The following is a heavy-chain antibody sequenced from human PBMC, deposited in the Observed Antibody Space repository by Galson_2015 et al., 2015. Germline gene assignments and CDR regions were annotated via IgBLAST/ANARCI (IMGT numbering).Heavy chain of an antibody. CDR1: GFTFDDYA. V-gene: IGHV3-9*01. CDR3: AKDCRAAAGTEGGDY. CDR2: ISWNRGSI. D-gene: IGHD6-13*01. J-gene: IGHJ4*02. Sequence: SLRLSCAASGFTFDDYAMHWVRHAPGKGLEWVSGISWNRGSIGYADSVKGRFTISRDNAKNSLYLQMNSLRAEDTALYYCAKDCRAAAGTEGGDYWGQGTLVTVSS.